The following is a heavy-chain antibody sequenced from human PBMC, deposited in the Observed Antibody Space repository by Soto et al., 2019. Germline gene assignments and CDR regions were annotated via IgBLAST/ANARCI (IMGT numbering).Heavy chain of an antibody. J-gene: IGHJ4*02. Sequence: QVHLVESGGGVVQPGGSLRLSCAGSGFTFSDYGMHWVRQAPGKGLEWVAVLWYDGSGEYYTDSVRGRFTISRVNPKKTHYLQMNNLRDEDTGVYYCARDSVRFLEHFSKDYFDYWGQGTRGTVSS. V-gene: IGHV3-33*08. CDR1: GFTFSDYG. D-gene: IGHD3-3*01. CDR3: ARDSVRFLEHFSKDYFDY. CDR2: LWYDGSGE.